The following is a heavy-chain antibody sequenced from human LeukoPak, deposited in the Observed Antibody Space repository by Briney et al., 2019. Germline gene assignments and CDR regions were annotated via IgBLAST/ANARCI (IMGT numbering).Heavy chain of an antibody. V-gene: IGHV4-59*01. CDR2: IYYSGST. J-gene: IGHJ4*02. CDR3: ARGPFFDY. CDR1: GGSISSYY. Sequence: SETLSLTCTVSGGSISSYYWSWIRQPPGKGLEWIGYIYYSGSTNYNPSLKSRVTISVDMSKSQFSLKLTSVTAADSAIYYCARGPFFDYWGQGTLVTASP.